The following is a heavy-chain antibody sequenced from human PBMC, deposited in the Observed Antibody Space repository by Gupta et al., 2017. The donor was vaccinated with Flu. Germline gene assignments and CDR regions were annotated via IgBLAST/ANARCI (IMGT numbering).Heavy chain of an antibody. V-gene: IGHV3-15*01. D-gene: IGHD2-21*02. J-gene: IGHJ4*02. CDR3: TTDPPRYCGRDCHLGY. CDR2: VKSRSDGGTT. CDR1: GFTFSDAW. Sequence: EVQLVESGGGLVKPGESLRLDCAGSGFTFSDAWMNWVRQAPGKGLEWVGRVKSRSDGGTTHYAEFVKGRFTLSRDDSKNTLYLQMNSLRIEDTAVYYCTTDPPRYCGRDCHLGYWGQGTLVTVS.